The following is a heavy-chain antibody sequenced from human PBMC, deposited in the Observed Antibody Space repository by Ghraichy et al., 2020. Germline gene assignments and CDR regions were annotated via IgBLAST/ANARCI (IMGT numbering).Heavy chain of an antibody. D-gene: IGHD5-24*01. CDR3: ARKKWGSNSFDT. CDR1: GESFTGYY. J-gene: IGHJ5*02. V-gene: IGHV4-34*01. Sequence: SQTLSLTCAVYGESFTGYYWSWIRQPPGRGLEWIGEIKHSGTATYNPSLKSRLTTSVATSKNQFSLKLSPVTTAEPAVYYCARKKWGSNSFDTWGQGTLVTVSS. CDR2: IKHSGTA.